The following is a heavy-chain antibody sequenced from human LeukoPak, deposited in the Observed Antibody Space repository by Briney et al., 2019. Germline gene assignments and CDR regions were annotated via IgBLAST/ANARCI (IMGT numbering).Heavy chain of an antibody. J-gene: IGHJ4*02. V-gene: IGHV4-34*01. CDR3: ARDGYDAFDY. Sequence: PSETLSLTCAVYGGSFSGYYWSWIRQPPGKGLEWIGEINHSGSINYNPSLKSRVTISVDTSKNQFSLKLSSVTAADTAVYYCARDGYDAFDYWGQGTLVTVSS. D-gene: IGHD5-12*01. CDR2: INHSGSI. CDR1: GGSFSGYY.